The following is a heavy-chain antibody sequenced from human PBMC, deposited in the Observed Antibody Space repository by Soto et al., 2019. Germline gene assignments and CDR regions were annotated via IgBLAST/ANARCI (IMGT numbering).Heavy chain of an antibody. CDR3: ARQNYYHSSGYYRDDY. J-gene: IGHJ4*02. Sequence: ASVKVSCKASGYTVTSYGISWVRQAPGQGLEWMGWISAYNGTTNYAQKLQGRVTMTTDTSTSTAYMELSSLRSEDTAVYYCARQNYYHSSGYYRDDYWGQGTLVTVSS. CDR1: GYTVTSYG. CDR2: ISAYNGTT. V-gene: IGHV1-18*01. D-gene: IGHD3-22*01.